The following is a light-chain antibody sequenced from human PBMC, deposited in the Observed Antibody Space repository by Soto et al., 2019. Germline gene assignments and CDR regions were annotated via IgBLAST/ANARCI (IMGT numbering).Light chain of an antibody. V-gene: IGKV3-20*01. CDR2: GAS. CDR3: QQYSNSPQT. CDR1: QSVSID. J-gene: IGKJ1*01. Sequence: EIVMTQSPATLAFSPGERATLSCSASQSVSIDLAWYQQTPGQAPRLLIYGASSRATGIPDRFSGSGSGTDFTLTISRLEPEDFAVYFCQQYSNSPQTFGQGTKVDIK.